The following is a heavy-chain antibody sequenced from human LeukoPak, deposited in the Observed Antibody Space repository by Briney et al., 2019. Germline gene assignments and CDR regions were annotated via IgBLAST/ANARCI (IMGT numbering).Heavy chain of an antibody. V-gene: IGHV1-69*06. CDR1: GGTFSSYA. D-gene: IGHD2-15*01. J-gene: IGHJ4*02. CDR2: IIPIFGTA. Sequence: ASVKVSCKASGGTFSSYAISWVRQAHGQGLEWMGGIIPIFGTANYAQKFQGRVTITADKSTSTAYMELSSLRSEDTAVYYCARDKDWSLDYWGQGTLVTVSS. CDR3: ARDKDWSLDY.